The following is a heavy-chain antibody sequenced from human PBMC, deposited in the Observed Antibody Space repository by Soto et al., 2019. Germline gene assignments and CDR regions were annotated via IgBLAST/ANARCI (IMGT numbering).Heavy chain of an antibody. J-gene: IGHJ4*02. CDR3: ARSYYGSGRRIYFDY. V-gene: IGHV1-69*01. D-gene: IGHD3-10*01. Sequence: QVQLVQSGAEVKKPGSSVKVSCKASGGTFSSYAISWVRQAPGQGLEWMGGIIPIFGTANYAHKFQGRVTITADESTSTAYMELSSLRSEDMAVYYCARSYYGSGRRIYFDYWGQGTLFTVSS. CDR1: GGTFSSYA. CDR2: IIPIFGTA.